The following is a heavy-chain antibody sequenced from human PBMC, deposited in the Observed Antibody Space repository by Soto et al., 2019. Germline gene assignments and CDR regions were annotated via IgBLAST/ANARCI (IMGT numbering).Heavy chain of an antibody. J-gene: IGHJ6*02. Sequence: QVQLQESGPGLVKPSETLSLTCTVSGGSVSSGSYYWSWIRQPPGKGLEWIGYIYYSGSTNYNPSLKSRVTISVDTSKNQFSLKLSSVTAADTAVYYCARGVHNTIFGVVTGYYPDGMDVWGQGTTVTVSS. CDR2: IYYSGST. D-gene: IGHD3-3*01. CDR3: ARGVHNTIFGVVTGYYPDGMDV. CDR1: GGSVSSGSYY. V-gene: IGHV4-61*01.